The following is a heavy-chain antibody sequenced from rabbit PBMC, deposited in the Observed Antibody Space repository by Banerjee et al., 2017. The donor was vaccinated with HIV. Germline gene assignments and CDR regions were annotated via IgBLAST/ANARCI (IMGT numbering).Heavy chain of an antibody. D-gene: IGHD6-1*01. CDR3: ARGTYGYAGYAPNL. J-gene: IGHJ4*01. Sequence: QEQLVESGGGLVQPGGSLKLSCKASGFDFSTYGVSWVRQAPGKGLEWIGYIDPVFHSSYYATWVNGRFTISSHNAQNTLYLQLNSLTAADTATYFCARGTYGYAGYAPNLWGPGTLVTVS. V-gene: IGHV1S47*01. CDR1: GFDFSTYG. CDR2: IDPVFHSS.